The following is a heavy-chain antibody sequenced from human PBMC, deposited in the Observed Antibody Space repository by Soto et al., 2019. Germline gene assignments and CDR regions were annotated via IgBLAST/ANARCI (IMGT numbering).Heavy chain of an antibody. CDR1: ANTFINNY. J-gene: IGHJ4*02. D-gene: IGHD3-3*01. CDR3: ARVYGLVQYDDFWSGYYDY. V-gene: IGHV1-46*01. Sequence: QVQLLQSGAEVKKPGASVRISCKSSANTFINNYINWVRQAPGQGLEWLGVFNPRGGTTRYAQKFQGRVTMTGDTSTRTVFMELSNLKSEDTAVYYCARVYGLVQYDDFWSGYYDYWGQGTLVIVSS. CDR2: FNPRGGTT.